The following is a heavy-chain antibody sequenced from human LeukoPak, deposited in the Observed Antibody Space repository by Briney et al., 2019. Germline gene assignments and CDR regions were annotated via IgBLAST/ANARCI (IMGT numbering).Heavy chain of an antibody. CDR1: GFTFSSYA. CDR3: ARDKGAYQLPQNAFDI. CDR2: ISSNGGST. D-gene: IGHD2-2*01. J-gene: IGHJ3*02. V-gene: IGHV3-64*01. Sequence: PGGSLRLSCAASGFTFSSYAMHWVRQAPGKGLEYVSAISSNGGSTYYANSVKGRFTISRDNSKNTLYLQMGSLRAEDMAVYYCARDKGAYQLPQNAFDIWGQETMDTVSS.